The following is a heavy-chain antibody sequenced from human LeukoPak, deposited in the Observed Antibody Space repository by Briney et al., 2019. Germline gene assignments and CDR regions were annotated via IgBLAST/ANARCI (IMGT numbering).Heavy chain of an antibody. J-gene: IGHJ5*02. CDR3: ARDGSGSYSDWFDP. CDR2: IYYSGST. CDR1: GGSISSGGYY. D-gene: IGHD3-10*01. Sequence: SETLSLTCTVSGGSISSGGYYWSWIRQHPGKGLEWIGYIYYSGSTYYNPSLKSRVTISVDTSKNQFSLKLSSVTAADTAVYYCARDGSGSYSDWFDPWGQGTLVTVSS. V-gene: IGHV4-31*03.